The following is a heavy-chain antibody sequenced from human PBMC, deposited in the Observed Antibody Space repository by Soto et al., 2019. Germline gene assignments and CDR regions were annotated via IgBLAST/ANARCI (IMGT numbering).Heavy chain of an antibody. CDR2: VKSKADGGTA. Sequence: GSLRLSCAASGFSITNTWMHWVRQAPGKGLEWVGRVKSKADGGTADYAAPVKGRFTVSRDDSKNTQYLQMNSLKMEDTAVYYCNSYPYFWGGHTPLWGQGTLVTVS. V-gene: IGHV3-15*07. D-gene: IGHD3-3*01. CDR1: GFSITNTW. J-gene: IGHJ4*02. CDR3: NSYPYFWGGHTPL.